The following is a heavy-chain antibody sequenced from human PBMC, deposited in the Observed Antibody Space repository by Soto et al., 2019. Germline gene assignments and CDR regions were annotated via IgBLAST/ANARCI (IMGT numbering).Heavy chain of an antibody. J-gene: IGHJ4*02. CDR3: ARDPGSYYLDY. V-gene: IGHV4-59*01. CDR1: GGSISSYY. CDR2: IYYSGST. D-gene: IGHD1-26*01. Sequence: PSETLSLTCTVSGGSISSYYWSWIRQPPGKGLEWIGYIYYSGSTNYNPSLKSRVTISVDTSKNQFSLKLSSVTAADTAVYYCARDPGSYYLDYRGQGTLVTVSS.